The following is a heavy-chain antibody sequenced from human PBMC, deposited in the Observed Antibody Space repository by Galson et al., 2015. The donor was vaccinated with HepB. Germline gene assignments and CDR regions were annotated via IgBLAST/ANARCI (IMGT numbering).Heavy chain of an antibody. CDR3: TTWGYH. J-gene: IGHJ5*02. CDR2: IMRAADGGTT. CDR1: GFTFNNAH. V-gene: IGHV3-15*05. D-gene: IGHD7-27*01. Sequence: SLRLSCAASGFTFNNAHMSWVRQAPGKGLEYVGRIMRAADGGTTDYAAPVKDRFTISRDDSKNMVYLQINSLKAEDTAVYYCTTWGYHWGQGALVTVTS.